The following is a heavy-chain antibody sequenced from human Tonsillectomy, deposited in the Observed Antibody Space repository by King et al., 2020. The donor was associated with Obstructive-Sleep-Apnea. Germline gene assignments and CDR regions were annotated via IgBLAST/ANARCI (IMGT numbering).Heavy chain of an antibody. CDR1: GFTFSSYA. Sequence: HVQLVESGGGVVRPGRSLRLSCAASGFTFSSYAMHWVRQAPGKGLEWVAVISYDGSNKYYADSVKGRFTISRDNSKNTLYLQMNSLRAEDTAVYYCARDIIGGYDSSGYFDYWGQGTLVTVSS. J-gene: IGHJ4*02. CDR3: ARDIIGGYDSSGYFDY. V-gene: IGHV3-30*04. CDR2: ISYDGSNK. D-gene: IGHD3-22*01.